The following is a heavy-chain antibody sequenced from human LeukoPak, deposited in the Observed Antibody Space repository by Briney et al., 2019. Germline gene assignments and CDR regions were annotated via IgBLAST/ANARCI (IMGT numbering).Heavy chain of an antibody. CDR1: GFTFSSHW. CDR2: IKSDGSGT. V-gene: IGHV3-74*01. J-gene: IGHJ4*02. Sequence: GGSLRLSCAASGFTFSSHWMHWVRQAPGKGLVWVSHIKSDGSGTSYADPVKGRFTISRDNAKNTLYLQMNSLRAEDTAIYYCARALGYWGQGTLVTVSS. CDR3: ARALGY.